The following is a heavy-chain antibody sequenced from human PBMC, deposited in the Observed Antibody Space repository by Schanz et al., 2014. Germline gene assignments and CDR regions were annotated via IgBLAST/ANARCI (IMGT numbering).Heavy chain of an antibody. CDR3: VRVKGEHSGHDYIVY. J-gene: IGHJ4*02. V-gene: IGHV4-4*07. D-gene: IGHD5-12*01. CDR2: IYSNGIS. Sequence: QVHLQESGPGLVKPSETLSVTCTVSGGSINHYFWTWIRQPTGKGLEWIGRIYSNGISHYNPSLESRVTMSVDTSKNKFSLNLTPVTPADTAIYYCVRVKGEHSGHDYIVYWGQGIQVTVSS. CDR1: GGSINHYF.